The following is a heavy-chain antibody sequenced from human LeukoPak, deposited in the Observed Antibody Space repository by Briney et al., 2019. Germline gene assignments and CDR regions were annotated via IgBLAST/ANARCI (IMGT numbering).Heavy chain of an antibody. CDR2: ISGSGGST. Sequence: HPGGSLRLSCAASGFTFSSYAMSWVRQAPGKGLEWVSAISGSGGSTYYADSVKGRFTISRDNSKNTLHLQMNSLRAEDTAVYYCAKATVTTFYYYGMDVWGQGTTATVSS. CDR1: GFTFSSYA. J-gene: IGHJ6*02. V-gene: IGHV3-23*01. D-gene: IGHD4-11*01. CDR3: AKATVTTFYYYGMDV.